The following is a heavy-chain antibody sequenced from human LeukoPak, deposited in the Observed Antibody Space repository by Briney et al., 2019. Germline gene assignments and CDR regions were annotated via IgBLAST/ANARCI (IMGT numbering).Heavy chain of an antibody. V-gene: IGHV3-23*01. D-gene: IGHD4-17*01. Sequence: GGSLRLSCAASGFTFSSYGMSWVRQAPGKGLEWVSAISGSGGSTYYADSVKGRFTISRDNSKNTLYLQTNSLRAEDTAVYYCAKRNYGDLRFWGQGTLVTVSS. CDR3: AKRNYGDLRF. J-gene: IGHJ4*02. CDR1: GFTFSSYG. CDR2: ISGSGGST.